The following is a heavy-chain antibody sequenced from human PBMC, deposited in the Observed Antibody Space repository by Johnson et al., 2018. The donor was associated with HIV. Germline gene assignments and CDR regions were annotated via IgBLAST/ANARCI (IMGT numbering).Heavy chain of an antibody. Sequence: QMLLVESGGGVMQPGKSLRLSCEASGFTFRSYAMHWVRQAPGKGLEWVAVIKYDGRNKYYTDSVKGRFIISRDNSKNMTNLQMNGLSDEDTADYYCVRDQGSGWPTNAFDIWGQGTMVIVSS. CDR3: VRDQGSGWPTNAFDI. V-gene: IGHV3-33*08. D-gene: IGHD6-19*01. CDR2: IKYDGRNK. CDR1: GFTFRSYA. J-gene: IGHJ3*02.